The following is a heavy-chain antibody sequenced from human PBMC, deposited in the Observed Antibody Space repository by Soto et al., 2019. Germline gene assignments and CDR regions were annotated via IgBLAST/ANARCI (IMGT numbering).Heavy chain of an antibody. CDR3: ARDRGDWNYVR. CDR2: IKQDGSEK. CDR1: GFTFSSYW. J-gene: IGHJ4*02. V-gene: IGHV3-7*03. D-gene: IGHD1-7*01. Sequence: GGSLRLSCAASGFTFSSYWISWVGQAPGEGLEWVANIKQDGSEKYYVDSVKGRFTISRDNAKNSLYLQMNSLRAEDTAVYYCARDRGDWNYVRWGQGTQVTVSS.